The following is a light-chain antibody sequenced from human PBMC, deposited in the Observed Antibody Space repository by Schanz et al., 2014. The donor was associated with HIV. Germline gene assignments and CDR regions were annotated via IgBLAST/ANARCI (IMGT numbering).Light chain of an antibody. CDR1: SSNIGSNY. V-gene: IGLV1-44*01. J-gene: IGLJ1*01. CDR2: SNN. CDR3: AAWDDSLNGLYV. Sequence: QSVLTQPPSASGTPGQRVTISCSGSSSNIGSNYVNWYQHLPGTAPKLLIYSNNQRPSGVPDRFSASKSGTSASLAISGLQSDDEAEYYCAAWDDSLNGLYVFGPGTKLTVL.